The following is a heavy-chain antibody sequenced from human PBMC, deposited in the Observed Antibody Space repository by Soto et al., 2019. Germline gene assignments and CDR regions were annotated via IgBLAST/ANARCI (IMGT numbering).Heavy chain of an antibody. CDR3: ARHSSTGSVTTLYGLDV. V-gene: IGHV4-59*08. CDR2: MYYSGST. CDR1: GGSISSYS. Sequence: SETLSLTCTVSGGSISSYSWSWIRQPPGKGLEWIGYMYYSGSTNYNPSLKSRVTISVDTSKNQFSLRLSSVTAADTAVYYCARHSSTGSVTTLYGLDVWGQGSTVPVSS. J-gene: IGHJ6*02. D-gene: IGHD4-17*01.